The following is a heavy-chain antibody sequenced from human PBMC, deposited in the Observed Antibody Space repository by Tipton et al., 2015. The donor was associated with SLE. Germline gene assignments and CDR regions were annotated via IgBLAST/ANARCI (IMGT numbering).Heavy chain of an antibody. CDR2: ISHSGST. Sequence: TLSLTCTVSGVSISHYYWSWIRQPPGKGLEWIGYISHSGSTNYNPSLKSRVTISADTSKNQFSLRVNSVTSADTAVYYCARDWRGYYGSHAYYYYGMDVWGQGTTVTVSS. V-gene: IGHV4-59*01. CDR1: GVSISHYY. CDR3: ARDWRGYYGSHAYYYYGMDV. D-gene: IGHD3-10*01. J-gene: IGHJ6*02.